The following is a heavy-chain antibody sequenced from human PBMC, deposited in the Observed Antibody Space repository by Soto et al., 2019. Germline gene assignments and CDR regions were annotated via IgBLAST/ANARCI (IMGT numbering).Heavy chain of an antibody. Sequence: QVQLQESGPGLVKPSQTLSLTCTVSGGSISSGDYYWSWIRQPPGKGLEWIGYIYYSGSTYYNPSLKSRVTISVDTSKNQFSLKLSSVTAADTAVYYCARSFLNLGYCISTSCYYPYYFDYWGQGTLVTVSS. CDR2: IYYSGST. J-gene: IGHJ4*02. CDR1: GGSISSGDYY. V-gene: IGHV4-30-4*01. D-gene: IGHD2-2*01. CDR3: ARSFLNLGYCISTSCYYPYYFDY.